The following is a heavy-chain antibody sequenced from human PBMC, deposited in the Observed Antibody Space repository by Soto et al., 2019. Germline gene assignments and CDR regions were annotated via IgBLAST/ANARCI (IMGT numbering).Heavy chain of an antibody. V-gene: IGHV4-39*01. J-gene: IGHJ4*02. CDR1: GGSISSSSHY. Sequence: NPSETLSLTCTVSGGSISSSSHYWGWIRQPPGKGLEWIGYIYYSGSTYYNPSLKSRVTISIDTSKNQFSLKVSSVTAADTALYYCARLREVFDEWERPKPFDSWGQGTLVTVSS. D-gene: IGHD1-26*01. CDR3: ARLREVFDEWERPKPFDS. CDR2: IYYSGST.